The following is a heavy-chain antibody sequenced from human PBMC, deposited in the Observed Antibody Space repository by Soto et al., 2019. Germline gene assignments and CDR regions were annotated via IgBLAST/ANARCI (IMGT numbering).Heavy chain of an antibody. J-gene: IGHJ4*02. D-gene: IGHD2-8*02. V-gene: IGHV3-15*07. Sequence: GGSLRLSCAASGFIFGNAWINWVRQAPGKGLEWVGRIKSKTGGGTIDYAAPVKGRFTISRDDSADTLFLQMNSLKTEDTAVYYCTTSGGNTWPPYWGQGTLVTVSS. CDR1: GFIFGNAW. CDR3: TTSGGNTWPPY. CDR2: IKSKTGGGTI.